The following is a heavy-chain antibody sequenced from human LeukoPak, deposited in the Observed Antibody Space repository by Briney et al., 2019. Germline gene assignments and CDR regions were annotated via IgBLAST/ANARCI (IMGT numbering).Heavy chain of an antibody. D-gene: IGHD2-2*01. CDR1: GFTFSDYY. J-gene: IGHJ6*03. V-gene: IGHV3-11*01. CDR3: ATSRLPIYYYYMDV. CDR2: ISSSGSTI. Sequence: GGSLRLSCAASGFTFSDYYMSWIRQAPGKGLEWVSYISSSGSTIYYADSVKGRFTISRDNAKNSLYLQMNSLRAEDTAVYYCATSRLPIYYYYMDVWGKGTTVTVSS.